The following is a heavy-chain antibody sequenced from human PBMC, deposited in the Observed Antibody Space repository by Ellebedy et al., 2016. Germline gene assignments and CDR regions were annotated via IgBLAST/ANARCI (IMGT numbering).Heavy chain of an antibody. CDR2: INSDGSST. V-gene: IGHV3-74*01. J-gene: IGHJ4*02. Sequence: GESLKISXAASGFTFSSYWMHWVRQAPGEGLVWVSRINSDGSSTSYADSVKGRFTISRDNAKNTLYLQMNSLRAEDTAVYYCARARDGYNWVWGYWGQGTLVTVSS. CDR3: ARARDGYNWVWGY. CDR1: GFTFSSYW. D-gene: IGHD5-24*01.